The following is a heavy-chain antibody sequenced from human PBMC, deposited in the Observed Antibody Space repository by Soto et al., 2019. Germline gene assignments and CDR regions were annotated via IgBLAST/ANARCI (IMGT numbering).Heavy chain of an antibody. CDR2: ISAYNGNT. J-gene: IGHJ5*02. D-gene: IGHD3-10*01. CDR1: GYTCMSYG. CDR3: ARDRVLLRFREFSTTVRFDP. V-gene: IGHV1-18*04. Sequence: RXSVKVSYTASGYTCMSYGIIWVRQAPGQGLEWVGWISAYNGNTNYAQKLQGRVTMTTDTSTSTAYMELRSLRSDDTAVYYCARDRVLLRFREFSTTVRFDPWGQGTLVTVSS.